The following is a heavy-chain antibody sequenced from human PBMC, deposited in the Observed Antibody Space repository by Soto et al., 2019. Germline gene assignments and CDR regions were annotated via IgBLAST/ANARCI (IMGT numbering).Heavy chain of an antibody. CDR3: ASVRGYSRSWYPFDY. J-gene: IGHJ4*02. CDR2: INPIFGTA. D-gene: IGHD6-13*01. V-gene: IGHV1-69*01. Sequence: QVQLVQSGAEVKKPGSSVKVSCKPSGGTFSSYAISWVRQAPGQGLEWMGGINPIFGTANYAQKFQGRVTITAKEYASTTYMELSSLRSEDTAVYYCASVRGYSRSWYPFDYWGQGTLVTVSS. CDR1: GGTFSSYA.